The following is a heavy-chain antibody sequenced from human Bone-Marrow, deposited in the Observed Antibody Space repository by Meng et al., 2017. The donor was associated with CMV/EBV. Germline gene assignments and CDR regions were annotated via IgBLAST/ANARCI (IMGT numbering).Heavy chain of an antibody. D-gene: IGHD3-3*01. CDR2: ISWNSGSI. Sequence: GGSLRLSCAAPGFTFDDYAMHWVRQAPGKGLEWVSGISWNSGSIGYADSVKGRFTISRDNAKNSLYLQMNSLRAEDMALYYCAREAIFGVVIAGAFDIWGQGTMVTVSS. CDR1: GFTFDDYA. V-gene: IGHV3-9*03. J-gene: IGHJ3*02. CDR3: AREAIFGVVIAGAFDI.